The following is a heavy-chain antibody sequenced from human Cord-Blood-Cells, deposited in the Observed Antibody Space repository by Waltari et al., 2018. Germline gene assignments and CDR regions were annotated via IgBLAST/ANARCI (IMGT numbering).Heavy chain of an antibody. D-gene: IGHD6-6*01. J-gene: IGHJ3*02. Sequence: QLQLQESGSGLVKPSQTLSLTCAVPGGSISSGGYSWGWIRHPPGKGLEWIGYIYHSGSTYYNPSLKSRVTISVDRSKNQFSLKLSSVTAADTAVYYCARGVAARGPPDAFDIWGQGTMVTVSS. CDR2: IYHSGST. V-gene: IGHV4-30-2*01. CDR1: GGSISSGGYS. CDR3: ARGVAARGPPDAFDI.